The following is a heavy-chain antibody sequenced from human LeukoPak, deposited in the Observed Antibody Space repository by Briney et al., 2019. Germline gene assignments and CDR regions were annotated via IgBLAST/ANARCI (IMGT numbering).Heavy chain of an antibody. Sequence: GASVKVSCKASGYTFTGYYMHWVRQAPGQGLEWMGWINPNSGGTNYAQKFQGRVTITRNTSISTAYMELSSLRSEDTAVYYCARGGYSSGWPVYYFDYWGQGTLVTVSS. V-gene: IGHV1-2*02. CDR1: GYTFTGYY. CDR2: INPNSGGT. J-gene: IGHJ4*02. CDR3: ARGGYSSGWPVYYFDY. D-gene: IGHD6-19*01.